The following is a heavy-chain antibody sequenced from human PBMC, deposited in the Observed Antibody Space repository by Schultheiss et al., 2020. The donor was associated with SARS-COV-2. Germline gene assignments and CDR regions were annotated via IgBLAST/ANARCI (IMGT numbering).Heavy chain of an antibody. J-gene: IGHJ3*02. V-gene: IGHV4-59*01. CDR3: ARAAYGDYVGAFDI. CDR2: IYYNGNT. D-gene: IGHD4-17*01. Sequence: SETLSLTCTVSGGSISSYYWSWIRQPPGKGLEWIGYIYYNGNTNYNPSLKSRVTMSLDTSKNQFSLKLSSVTAADTAVYYCARAAYGDYVGAFDIWGQGTMVTVSS. CDR1: GGSISSYY.